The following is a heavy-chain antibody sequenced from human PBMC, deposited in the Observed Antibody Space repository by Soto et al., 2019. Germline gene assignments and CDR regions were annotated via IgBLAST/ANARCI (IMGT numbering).Heavy chain of an antibody. CDR2: IYYSGST. CDR3: ARVPGVVVIPPEYYFDY. Sequence: SETLSLTCTVSGGSISSYYWSWIRQPPGKGLEWIGYIYYSGSTNYNPSLKSRVTISVDTSKNQFSLKLSSVTAADTAVYYCARVPGVVVIPPEYYFDYWGQGTLVTVSS. J-gene: IGHJ4*02. V-gene: IGHV4-59*01. CDR1: GGSISSYY. D-gene: IGHD3-22*01.